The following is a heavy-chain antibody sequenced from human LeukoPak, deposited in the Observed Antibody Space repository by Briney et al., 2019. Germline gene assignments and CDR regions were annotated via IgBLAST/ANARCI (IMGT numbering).Heavy chain of an antibody. V-gene: IGHV4-34*01. D-gene: IGHD1-26*01. CDR1: GGTFSGYY. CDR3: ARGLSLVGATNDY. J-gene: IGHJ4*02. Sequence: SETLSLTCAVYGGTFSGYYWSWIGQPPGKGLEWIGEINHSGSTNYNPSLKSRVTISVDTSKNQFSLKLSSVTAADTAVYYCARGLSLVGATNDYWGQGTLVTVSS. CDR2: INHSGST.